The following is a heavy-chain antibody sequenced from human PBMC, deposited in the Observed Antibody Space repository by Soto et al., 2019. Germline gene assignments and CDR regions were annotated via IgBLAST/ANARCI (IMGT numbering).Heavy chain of an antibody. CDR2: IYYTGST. D-gene: IGHD6-19*01. Sequence: QVQLQESGPGLVKPSQTLSLTCTVSGGSISSGGYYWSWIRQHPGKGLEWIGYIYYTGSTYYNPSLRSRVTISVDTSKNQFSLELRSVSAADTAVYYCARRGWGLNAMDVWGQGTTVTVSS. V-gene: IGHV4-31*03. CDR1: GGSISSGGYY. CDR3: ARRGWGLNAMDV. J-gene: IGHJ6*02.